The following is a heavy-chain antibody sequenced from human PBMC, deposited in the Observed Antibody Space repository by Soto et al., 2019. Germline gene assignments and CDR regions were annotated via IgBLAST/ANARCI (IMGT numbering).Heavy chain of an antibody. CDR2: ISYDGSNK. V-gene: IGHV3-30*18. J-gene: IGHJ4*02. CDR3: ANTPSVSGDY. CDR1: GFTFSSYG. Sequence: QVQLVESGGGVVQPGRSLRLSCAASGFTFSSYGMHWVRQAPGKGLEWVAVISYDGSNKYYADSVKGRFTISRDNSKNTLYLQMNSLRAEDTAVYYCANTPSVSGDYWGQGTLVTVSS.